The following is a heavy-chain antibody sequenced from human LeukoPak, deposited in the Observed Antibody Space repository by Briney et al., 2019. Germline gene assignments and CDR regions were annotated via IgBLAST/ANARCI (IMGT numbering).Heavy chain of an antibody. D-gene: IGHD3-22*01. CDR2: IYTSGST. CDR3: AREKIGFDY. J-gene: IGHJ4*02. CDR1: GGSISSYY. V-gene: IGHV4-4*09. Sequence: SETLSLTCTVSGGSISSYYWSWIRQPPGKGLEWIGYIYTSGSTNYNPSLKSRVTISVDTSKNQFSLKLSSVTAADTAVYYCAREKIGFDYWGQGTLVTVSS.